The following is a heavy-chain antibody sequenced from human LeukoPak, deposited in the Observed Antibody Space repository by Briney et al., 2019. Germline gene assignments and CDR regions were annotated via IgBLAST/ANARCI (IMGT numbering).Heavy chain of an antibody. CDR3: ARVRVAAAGRDV. CDR2: IYSGGST. Sequence: GWSLRLSCAASGFTLSNHWMIWVRQAPGKGLEWVSVIYSGGSTYYADSVKGRFTISRDNSKNTLYLQMNSLRAEDTAVYYCARVRVAAAGRDVWGQGTTVTVSS. J-gene: IGHJ6*02. D-gene: IGHD6-13*01. CDR1: GFTLSNHW. V-gene: IGHV3-53*01.